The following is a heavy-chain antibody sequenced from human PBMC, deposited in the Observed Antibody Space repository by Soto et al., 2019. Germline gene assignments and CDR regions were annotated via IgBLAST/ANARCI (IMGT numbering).Heavy chain of an antibody. V-gene: IGHV3-23*01. Sequence: PGGSLRLSCAASGITFSSYAMSWVRQAPGKGLEWVSTIRWNGGYTCYADSVKGRFTISRDKAKNSLYLQMNSLRAEDTALYYCARELEPTEHRAFDIWGQGTMVTVSS. CDR2: IRWNGGYT. CDR3: ARELEPTEHRAFDI. CDR1: GITFSSYA. J-gene: IGHJ3*02. D-gene: IGHD1-1*01.